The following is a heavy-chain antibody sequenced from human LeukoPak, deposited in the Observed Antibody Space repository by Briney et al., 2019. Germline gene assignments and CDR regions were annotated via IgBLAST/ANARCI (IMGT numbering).Heavy chain of an antibody. Sequence: PGRSLRLSCAASGFTFSSYVMHWVRQAPGKGLEWVANIKQDGSVEYYVVSVKGRFTISRDNAKESLYLQMNSLRAEDTAVYYCARIGYSSSSFDFWGQGTLVTVSS. J-gene: IGHJ4*02. CDR3: ARIGYSSSSFDF. CDR1: GFTFSSYV. V-gene: IGHV3-7*05. CDR2: IKQDGSVE. D-gene: IGHD6-6*01.